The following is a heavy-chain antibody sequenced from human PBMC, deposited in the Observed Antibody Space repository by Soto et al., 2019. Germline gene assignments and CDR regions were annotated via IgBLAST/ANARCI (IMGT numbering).Heavy chain of an antibody. V-gene: IGHV1-58*02. J-gene: IGHJ4*02. Sequence: QMQLVQSGPEVKKPGTSVKVSCKASGFTFTSSAMQWVRQARGQRLEWIGWIVVGSGNTNYAQKFQERVTITSDMSPSTAYMELSSRRSEDTAVYYCAAHFAYSSGWYTGGDYWGQGTLVTVSS. D-gene: IGHD6-19*01. CDR1: GFTFTSSA. CDR2: IVVGSGNT. CDR3: AAHFAYSSGWYTGGDY.